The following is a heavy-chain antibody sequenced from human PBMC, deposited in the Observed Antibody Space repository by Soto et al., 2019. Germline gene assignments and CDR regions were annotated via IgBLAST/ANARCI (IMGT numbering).Heavy chain of an antibody. CDR1: GGSISSYY. Sequence: PSETLSLTCTVSGGSISSYYWSWIRQPPGKGLEWIGYIYYSGSTNYNPSLKSRVTISVDTSKNQFSLKLSSVTAADTAVYYCARDLYGSGMDQYGMDVWGQGTTVTSP. CDR3: ARDLYGSGMDQYGMDV. CDR2: IYYSGST. J-gene: IGHJ6*02. V-gene: IGHV4-59*01. D-gene: IGHD3-10*01.